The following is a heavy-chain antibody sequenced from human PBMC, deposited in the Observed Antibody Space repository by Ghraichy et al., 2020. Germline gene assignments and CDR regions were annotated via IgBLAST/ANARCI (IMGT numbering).Heavy chain of an antibody. D-gene: IGHD6-19*01. V-gene: IGHV4-39*01. CDR3: ARHVGVTQAQYSSGWYSHHGLAWFDY. CDR2: IYYSGST. J-gene: IGHJ4*02. CDR1: GGSISSSSYY. Sequence: SETLSLTCTVSGGSISSSSYYWGWIRHPPGKGLEWIGSIYYSGSTYYNPSLHNRVTISVDTSKNQFSLKLSSVTAADTAAYYCARHVGVTQAQYSSGWYSHHGLAWFDYWGQGNGVTVSS.